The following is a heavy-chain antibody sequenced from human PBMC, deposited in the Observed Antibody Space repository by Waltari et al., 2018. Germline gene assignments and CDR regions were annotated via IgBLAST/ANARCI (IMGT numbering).Heavy chain of an antibody. CDR3: ARTWFGELYFWFDP. CDR1: GGSISSYY. J-gene: IGHJ5*02. Sequence: QVQLQESGPGLVNPSETLSLTCTVSGGSISSYYWSLIRQPPGKGLEWIGYIYYGRSTNYNPSLKSRVTISVDTSKNQFSLKLSSVTAADTAVYYCARTWFGELYFWFDPWGQGTLVTVSS. V-gene: IGHV4-59*01. D-gene: IGHD3-10*01. CDR2: IYYGRST.